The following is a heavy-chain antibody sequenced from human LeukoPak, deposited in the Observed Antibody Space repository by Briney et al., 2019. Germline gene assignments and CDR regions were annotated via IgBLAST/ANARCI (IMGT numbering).Heavy chain of an antibody. CDR3: AREGQTNAFDI. V-gene: IGHV4-34*01. D-gene: IGHD1/OR15-1a*01. J-gene: IGHJ3*02. CDR2: INHSGST. Sequence: PSETLSLTCAVYGGSFSGYYWSWVRQPPWKGLEWIGEINHSGSTNYNPSLKSRVTISVDTSKNQFSLKLSSVTAADTAVYYCAREGQTNAFDIWGQGTMVTVSS. CDR1: GGSFSGYY.